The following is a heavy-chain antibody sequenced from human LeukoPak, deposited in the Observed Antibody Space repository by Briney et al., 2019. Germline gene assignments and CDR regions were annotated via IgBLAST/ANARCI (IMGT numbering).Heavy chain of an antibody. CDR3: AKDKALGYRKERSAFDI. Sequence: QPGGSLRLSCAASGFTFSNYWMHWVRQAPGKGLEWVSGISWNSGSIGYADSVKGRFTISRDNAKNSLYLQMNSLRAEDTALYYCAKDKALGYRKERSAFDIWGQGTMVTVSS. D-gene: IGHD5-18*01. CDR1: GFTFSNYW. J-gene: IGHJ3*02. CDR2: ISWNSGSI. V-gene: IGHV3-9*01.